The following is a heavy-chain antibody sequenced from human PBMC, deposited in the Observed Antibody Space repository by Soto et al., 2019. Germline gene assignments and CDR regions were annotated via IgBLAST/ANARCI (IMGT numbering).Heavy chain of an antibody. D-gene: IGHD3-10*01. J-gene: IGHJ4*02. Sequence: PGGSLRLSCAASGFTFSSYGMHWVRQAPGKGLEWVAVIWYDGSNKYYADSVKGRFTISRDNSKNTLYLQMNSLRAEDTAVYYCAKYGSGPPGLFDYWGQGTLVTVSS. CDR1: GFTFSSYG. CDR3: AKYGSGPPGLFDY. CDR2: IWYDGSNK. V-gene: IGHV3-33*06.